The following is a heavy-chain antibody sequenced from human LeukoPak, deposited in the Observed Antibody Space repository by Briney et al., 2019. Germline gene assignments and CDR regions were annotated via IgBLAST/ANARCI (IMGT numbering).Heavy chain of an antibody. CDR1: GYTFTGYY. Sequence: SVKVSCKASGYTFTGYYMHWVRQAPGQGLEWMGGIIPIFGTANYAQKFQGRVTITADESTSTAYMELSSLRSEDTAVYYCARELGYCSGGSCYHNWFDPWGQGTLVTVSS. J-gene: IGHJ5*02. D-gene: IGHD2-15*01. CDR3: ARELGYCSGGSCYHNWFDP. V-gene: IGHV1-69*13. CDR2: IIPIFGTA.